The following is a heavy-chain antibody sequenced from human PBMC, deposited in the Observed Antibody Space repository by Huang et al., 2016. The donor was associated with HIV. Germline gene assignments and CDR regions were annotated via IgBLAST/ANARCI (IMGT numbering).Heavy chain of an antibody. CDR2: MNTNSGNT. CDR1: GYSFSRYD. J-gene: IGHJ4*02. Sequence: QVRLVQSGTEVRKPGASVKVSCEASGYSFSRYDINWVRQDTGQGVEWMGWMNTNSGNTGYAQQFQDRVIMTRNTSISTAYLELTSLRSEDTAKYFCVRGWYISALPYFDYWGQGTLVTVSS. D-gene: IGHD1-20*01. V-gene: IGHV1-8*01. CDR3: VRGWYISALPYFDY.